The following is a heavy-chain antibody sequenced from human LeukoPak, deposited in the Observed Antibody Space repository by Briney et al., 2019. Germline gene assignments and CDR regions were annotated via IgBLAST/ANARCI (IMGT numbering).Heavy chain of an antibody. CDR3: ARGAPVYYDSSGYYSYYYYYGMDV. V-gene: IGHV1-2*04. CDR2: INPNSGGT. CDR1: GHTFTGYY. D-gene: IGHD3-22*01. Sequence: ASVKVSCKASGHTFTGYYMHWVRQAPGQGLEWMGWINPNSGGTNYAQKFQGWVTMTRDTSISTAYMELSRLRSDDTAVYYCARGAPVYYDSSGYYSYYYYYGMDVWGQGTTVTVSS. J-gene: IGHJ6*02.